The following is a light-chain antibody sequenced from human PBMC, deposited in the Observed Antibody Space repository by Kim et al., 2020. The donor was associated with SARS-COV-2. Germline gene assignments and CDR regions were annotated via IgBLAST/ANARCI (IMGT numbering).Light chain of an antibody. V-gene: IGLV3-9*01. Sequence: SYELTQPLSVSVALGQTARITCGGNNIGSKNVHWYQQKPGQAPVLVIYRDSNRPSGIPERFSGSNSGNMATLTISRAQAGDEADYYCQVWDSSTYVFGTGTKVTVL. J-gene: IGLJ1*01. CDR3: QVWDSSTYV. CDR1: NIGSKN. CDR2: RDS.